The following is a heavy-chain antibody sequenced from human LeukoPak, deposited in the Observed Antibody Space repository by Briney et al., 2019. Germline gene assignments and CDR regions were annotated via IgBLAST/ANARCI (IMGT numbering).Heavy chain of an antibody. CDR2: ISSSSSYI. CDR3: AREGYCRSTSGPDY. Sequence: GGSLRLSCAASGFTFSSYGMNWVRQAPGKGLEWVSSISSSSSYIYYAVSVKGRFTITRDNAKNSLYLQMNSLRAEDTAVYYCAREGYCRSTSGPDYWGQGTLVTVAS. CDR1: GFTFSSYG. J-gene: IGHJ4*02. D-gene: IGHD2-2*01. V-gene: IGHV3-21*01.